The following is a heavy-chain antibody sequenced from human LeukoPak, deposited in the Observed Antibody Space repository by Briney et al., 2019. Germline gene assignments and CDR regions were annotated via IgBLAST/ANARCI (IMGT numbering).Heavy chain of an antibody. CDR2: IYHRGST. CDR1: GGPISSGGYS. J-gene: IGHJ3*02. V-gene: IGHV4-30-2*01. CDR3: ARDTPGLGIYAFDI. Sequence: SETLSLTCAVSGGPISSGGYSWSWIRQPPGKGLEWIGYIYHRGSTYYNPSLKSRVTISVDRSKNQFSLKLSSVTAADTAVYYCARDTPGLGIYAFDIWGQGTMVTVSS. D-gene: IGHD7-27*01.